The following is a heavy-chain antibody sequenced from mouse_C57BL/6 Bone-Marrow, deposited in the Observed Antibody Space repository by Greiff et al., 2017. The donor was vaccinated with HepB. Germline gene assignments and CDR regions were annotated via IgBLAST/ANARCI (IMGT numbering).Heavy chain of an antibody. CDR3: ASGLLRSLFAY. CDR1: GYAFSSSW. CDR2: IYPGDGDT. D-gene: IGHD1-1*01. Sequence: QVQLKESGPELVKPGASVKISCKASGYAFSSSWMNWVKQRPGKGLEWIGRIYPGDGDTNYNGKFKGKATLTADKSSSTAYMQLSSLTSEDSAVYFCASGLLRSLFAYWGQGTLVTVSA. J-gene: IGHJ3*01. V-gene: IGHV1-82*01.